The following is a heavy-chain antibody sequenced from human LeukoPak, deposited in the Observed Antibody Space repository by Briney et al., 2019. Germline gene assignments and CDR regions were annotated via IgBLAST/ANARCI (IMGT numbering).Heavy chain of an antibody. V-gene: IGHV4-39*07. Sequence: SETLPLTCTVSGGSISSSSYYWGWIRQPPGKGLEWIGSIYYSGSTYYNPSLKSRVTISVDTSKNQFSLKLSSVTAADTAVYYCAREPTLYYYDSSGYYWFDPWGQGTLVTVSS. CDR3: AREPTLYYYDSSGYYWFDP. CDR2: IYYSGST. J-gene: IGHJ5*02. D-gene: IGHD3-22*01. CDR1: GGSISSSSYY.